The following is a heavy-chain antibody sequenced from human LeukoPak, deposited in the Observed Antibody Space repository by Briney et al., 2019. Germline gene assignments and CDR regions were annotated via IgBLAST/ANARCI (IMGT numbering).Heavy chain of an antibody. V-gene: IGHV1-69*04. CDR3: ARDRLGYCSSTSCFGFDY. J-gene: IGHJ4*02. D-gene: IGHD2-2*01. CDR1: GGTFSNYT. Sequence: SVKVSCXASGGTFSNYTISWVRQAHGQGLEWMGRTIPILGIANYAQKFQGRVTITADKSTSTAYMELSSLRSEDTAVYYCARDRLGYCSSTSCFGFDYWGQGTLVTVSS. CDR2: TIPILGIA.